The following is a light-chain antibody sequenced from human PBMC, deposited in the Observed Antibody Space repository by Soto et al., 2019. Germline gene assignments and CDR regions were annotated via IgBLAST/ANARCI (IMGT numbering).Light chain of an antibody. CDR2: DVS. Sequence: EIVLTQSPVTLSLSPGERATLSCRASQSVTSFLAWYQQKPGQAPRLLIYDVSNRATGIPARFSGSGSGTDFTLTISRLEPEDFAVYYGQQRSNWPLTFGGGTKVEIK. CDR1: QSVTSF. CDR3: QQRSNWPLT. J-gene: IGKJ4*01. V-gene: IGKV3-11*01.